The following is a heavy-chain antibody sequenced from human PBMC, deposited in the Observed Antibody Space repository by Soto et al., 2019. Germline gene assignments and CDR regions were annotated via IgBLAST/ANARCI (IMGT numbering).Heavy chain of an antibody. CDR2: ISSSSSTI. D-gene: IGHD5-18*01. V-gene: IGHV3-48*01. Sequence: PGGSLILSCAASGFTFRSYSMNWVRQAPGKGLEWVSYISSSSSTIYYADSVKGRFTISRDNAKNSLYLQMNSLRAEDTAVYYCARDSGYSYGPLDYWGQGTLVTVSS. J-gene: IGHJ4*02. CDR1: GFTFRSYS. CDR3: ARDSGYSYGPLDY.